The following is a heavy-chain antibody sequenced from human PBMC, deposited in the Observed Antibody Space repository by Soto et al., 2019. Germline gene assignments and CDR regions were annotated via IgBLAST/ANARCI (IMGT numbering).Heavy chain of an antibody. Sequence: SETLSLTCTVSGGSISSSSYYWGWIRQPPGKGLEWIGSIYYSGSTYYNPSLKSRVTISVDTSKNQFSLKLSSVTAADTAVYYCAGDQRDCSGGRCYSVFAYWGQGTLVTVSS. J-gene: IGHJ4*02. CDR1: GGSISSSSYY. CDR3: AGDQRDCSGGRCYSVFAY. V-gene: IGHV4-39*01. D-gene: IGHD2-15*01. CDR2: IYYSGST.